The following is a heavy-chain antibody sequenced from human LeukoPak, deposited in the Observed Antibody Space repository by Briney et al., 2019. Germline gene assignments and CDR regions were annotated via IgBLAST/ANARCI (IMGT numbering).Heavy chain of an antibody. D-gene: IGHD1-26*01. CDR3: ASSGSYFDY. CDR1: GFIFSSYE. V-gene: IGHV3-48*03. Sequence: GGSLRLSCAASGFIFSSYEMNWVRQAPGKGLEWVSYITSSGSAIYYADSVKGRFTISRDNAKNSLYLQMNSLRAEDTAVYYCASSGSYFDYWGQGTLVTVSS. J-gene: IGHJ4*02. CDR2: ITSSGSAI.